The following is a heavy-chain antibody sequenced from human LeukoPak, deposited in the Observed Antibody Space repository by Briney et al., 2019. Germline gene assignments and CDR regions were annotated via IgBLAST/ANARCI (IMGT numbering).Heavy chain of an antibody. CDR2: IYHGGST. J-gene: IGHJ4*02. D-gene: IGHD2-2*01. Sequence: SETLSLTCAVSGYSISSGYYWGWIRQPPGKGLEWIGSIYHGGSTYYNPSLKSRVTISVDTSKNQFSLKLSSVTAADTAVYYCARFSCSSTSCYRFDYWGQGTLVTVSS. V-gene: IGHV4-38-2*01. CDR1: GYSISSGYY. CDR3: ARFSCSSTSCYRFDY.